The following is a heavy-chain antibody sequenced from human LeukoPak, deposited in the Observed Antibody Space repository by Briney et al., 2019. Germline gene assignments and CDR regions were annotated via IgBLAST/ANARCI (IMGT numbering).Heavy chain of an antibody. Sequence: PGGSLRLSCAASGFTFSSYGMSWVRQAPEKGLEWVSTISAGGGSTYYADSVKGRFTISRDNSKNTLYLQMNSLRAEDTAVYYCAKGPYAGTFSGFDYWGQGTLVTVSS. J-gene: IGHJ4*02. CDR2: ISAGGGST. D-gene: IGHD6-13*01. V-gene: IGHV3-23*01. CDR1: GFTFSSYG. CDR3: AKGPYAGTFSGFDY.